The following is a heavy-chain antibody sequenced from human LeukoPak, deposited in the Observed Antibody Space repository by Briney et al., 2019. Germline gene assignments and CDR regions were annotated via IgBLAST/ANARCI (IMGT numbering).Heavy chain of an antibody. CDR2: ISGSGGST. CDR3: AKTSPGEWLIDS. V-gene: IGHV3-23*01. Sequence: GGSLRLSCAASGFTFSSYAMSWVRQAPGKGLEWVSAISGSGGSTYYADSVKGRFTISRDNSKNTLYLQMSGLRNDDTAVYYCAKTSPGEWLIDSWGQGTLVTVSS. CDR1: GFTFSSYA. J-gene: IGHJ4*02. D-gene: IGHD6-19*01.